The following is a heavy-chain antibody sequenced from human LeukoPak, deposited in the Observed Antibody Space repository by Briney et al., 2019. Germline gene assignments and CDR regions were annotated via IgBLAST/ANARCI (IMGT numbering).Heavy chain of an antibody. CDR3: VRDSDYQRNSGGRYAHYDALDI. D-gene: IGHD2-21*01. V-gene: IGHV3-7*01. CDR2: IKADGSVK. Sequence: GGSLRLSCAASGFTFSTSWMSWVRQAPGKGLERVANIKADGSVKHYVDSMEGRFSISRDNARSSLYLQMNNLRAEDTAVYYCVRDSDYQRNSGGRYAHYDALDIWGHGTMVTVSS. J-gene: IGHJ3*02. CDR1: GFTFSTSW.